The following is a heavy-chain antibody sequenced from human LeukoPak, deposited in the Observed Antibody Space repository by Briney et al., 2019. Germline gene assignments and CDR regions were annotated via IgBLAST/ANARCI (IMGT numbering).Heavy chain of an antibody. J-gene: IGHJ6*03. V-gene: IGHV1-46*01. Sequence: ASVKVSCKASGYTFTSYYMHWVRQAPGEGLEWMGIINPSGGSTSYAQKFQGRVTMTRDMSTSTVYMELSSLRSEDTAEYYCARVAAEVVGVPGAIGFGWLRRDYYYMDVWGKGTTVTVSS. CDR3: ARVAAEVVGVPGAIGFGWLRRDYYYMDV. D-gene: IGHD2-2*02. CDR1: GYTFTSYY. CDR2: INPSGGST.